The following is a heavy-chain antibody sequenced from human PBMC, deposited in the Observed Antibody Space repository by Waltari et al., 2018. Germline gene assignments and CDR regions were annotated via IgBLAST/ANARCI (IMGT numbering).Heavy chain of an antibody. CDR3: ARDGCTNGVCYSFTDAFDI. CDR1: CGSIRSYY. V-gene: IGHV4-59*01. Sequence: QVQLQESGPGLVKPSETLSLTCTVSCGSIRSYYWCWIRQPPGKGLEWIGYIYYRGSTNYNPSLKSRVTISVDTSKNQFSLKLSSVPAADTAVYYCARDGCTNGVCYSFTDAFDIWGQGTMVTVSS. CDR2: IYYRGST. J-gene: IGHJ3*02. D-gene: IGHD2-8*01.